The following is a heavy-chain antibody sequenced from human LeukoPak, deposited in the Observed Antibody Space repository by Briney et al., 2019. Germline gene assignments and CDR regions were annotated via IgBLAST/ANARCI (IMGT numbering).Heavy chain of an antibody. CDR3: AREILGGFNPGAY. D-gene: IGHD1-14*01. CDR2: IHRSGSP. Sequence: RPSETLSLTCTVSLDSTTSNFWSWVRQPPGKGLEWIGEIHRSGSPNYNPSLQSRFTISIDRSRNQIVLELSSVTAADTAVYYCAREILGGFNPGAYWGQGTLVTVSS. V-gene: IGHV4-4*02. J-gene: IGHJ4*02. CDR1: LDSTTSNF.